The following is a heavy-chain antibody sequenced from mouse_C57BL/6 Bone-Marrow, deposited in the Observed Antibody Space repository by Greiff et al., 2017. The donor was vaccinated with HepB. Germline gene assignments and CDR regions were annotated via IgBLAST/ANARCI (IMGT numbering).Heavy chain of an antibody. V-gene: IGHV6-3*01. D-gene: IGHD1-1*01. Sequence: EVKLVESGGGLVQPGGSMKLSCVASGFTFSNYWMNWVRQSPEKGLEWVAQIRLKSDNYATHYAESVKGRFTISRDDSKSSVYLQMNTLRAEDTGIYYCTGGRSYGFDYWGQGTTLTVSS. CDR1: GFTFSNYW. CDR3: TGGRSYGFDY. J-gene: IGHJ2*01. CDR2: IRLKSDNYAT.